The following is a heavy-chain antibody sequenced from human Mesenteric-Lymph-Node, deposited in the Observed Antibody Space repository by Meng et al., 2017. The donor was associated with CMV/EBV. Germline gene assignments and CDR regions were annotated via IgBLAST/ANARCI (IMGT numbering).Heavy chain of an antibody. Sequence: SETLSLTCSVSGYPISSGYFWAWLRQPPGQGLEWIGTISYSGNTYYNASIKSRVTMSVDTSKSQFSPKLTSVAAADTAIYYCARKKDGATHFDYWGQGTLVTVSS. CDR1: GYPISSGYF. CDR2: ISYSGNT. CDR3: ARKKDGATHFDY. J-gene: IGHJ4*02. V-gene: IGHV4-38-2*02. D-gene: IGHD1-26*01.